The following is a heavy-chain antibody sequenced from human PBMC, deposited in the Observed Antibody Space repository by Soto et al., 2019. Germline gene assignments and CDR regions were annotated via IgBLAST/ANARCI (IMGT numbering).Heavy chain of an antibody. V-gene: IGHV1-46*03. CDR1: GYTFTSYY. J-gene: IGHJ4*02. Sequence: QVQLVQSGAEVKKPGASVKVSCKASGYTFTSYYMHWVRQAPGQGLEWMGIINPSGGSTSYAQKFQGRVTMTRDTSTSTVYMELSSLRSEDTAVYYCARLGTTGTTRRGGATGGGNENDYWGQGTLVTVSS. CDR2: INPSGGST. CDR3: ARLGTTGTTRRGGATGGGNENDY. D-gene: IGHD1-1*01.